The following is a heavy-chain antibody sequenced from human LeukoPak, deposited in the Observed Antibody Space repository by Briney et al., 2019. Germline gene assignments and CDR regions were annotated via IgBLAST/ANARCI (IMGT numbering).Heavy chain of an antibody. D-gene: IGHD2-8*01. CDR3: VKDLNGTWSFDY. CDR2: ISSNEYDT. V-gene: IGHV3-64D*06. Sequence: SGGSLRLSCAASGFTFSAYFMHWVRRAPGKGLEYVSSISSNEYDTYYADSVKGRFTISRDNSKNTLFLQMSSLRAEDTAVYYCVKDLNGTWSFDYWGQGTLVTVSS. CDR1: GFTFSAYF. J-gene: IGHJ4*02.